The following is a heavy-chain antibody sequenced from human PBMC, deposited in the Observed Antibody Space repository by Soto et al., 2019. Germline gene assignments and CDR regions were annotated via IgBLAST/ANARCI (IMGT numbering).Heavy chain of an antibody. D-gene: IGHD3-10*01. CDR1: GFTFSSYG. CDR2: IWYDGSNK. CDR3: AKDTDYYPYQPYGMDV. J-gene: IGHJ6*02. V-gene: IGHV3-33*06. Sequence: QVQLVESGGGVVQPGRSLRLSCAASGFTFSSYGMHWVRQAPGKGLEWVAVIWYDGSNKYYADSVKSRFTISRDNSKNTLDRQKNSRRGENMAVYYCAKDTDYYPYQPYGMDVWGQGTTVTVSS.